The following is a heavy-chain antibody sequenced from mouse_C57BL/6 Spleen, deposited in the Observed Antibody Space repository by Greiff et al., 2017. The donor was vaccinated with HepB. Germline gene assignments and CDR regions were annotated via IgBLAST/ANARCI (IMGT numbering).Heavy chain of an antibody. Sequence: EVQGVESGGGLVKPGGSLKLSCAASGFTFSSYAMSWVRQTPEKRLEWVATISDGGSYTYYPDNVKGRFTISRDNAKNNLYLQMSHLKSEDTAMYYCAREGGYGNYVFAYWGQGTLVTVSA. J-gene: IGHJ3*01. V-gene: IGHV5-4*01. D-gene: IGHD2-1*01. CDR3: AREGGYGNYVFAY. CDR2: ISDGGSYT. CDR1: GFTFSSYA.